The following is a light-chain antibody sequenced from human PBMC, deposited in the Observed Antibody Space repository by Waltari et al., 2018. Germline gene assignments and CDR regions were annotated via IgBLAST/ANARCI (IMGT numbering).Light chain of an antibody. CDR3: CSCAGVTPYVL. V-gene: IGLV2-23*02. CDR2: EVT. Sequence: QSALTQPASVSGSPGQSITISCAGSRSDVGTYDLVSWYQQHPGKAPKLIIYEVTKRPSGVPDRFSGSKSGNTASRTISGLQAADEADYYCCSCAGVTPYVLFGGGTKVTVL. J-gene: IGLJ2*01. CDR1: RSDVGTYDL.